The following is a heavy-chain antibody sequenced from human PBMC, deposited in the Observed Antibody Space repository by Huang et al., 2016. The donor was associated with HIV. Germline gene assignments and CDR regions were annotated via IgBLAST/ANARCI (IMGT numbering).Heavy chain of an antibody. CDR1: GGSSSTYY. D-gene: IGHD2-2*01. J-gene: IGHJ6*02. CDR3: ARENEFCGSTNCHHYYYGLDV. Sequence: QVQLQESGPGLVKPSETLSLTCTVSGGSSSTYYWCWIRQSAGKGLEWIGRFYTSGNTNYNPSLRSRFTISVDTSKNQFSLRLTSVTAADTAVYYCARENEFCGSTNCHHYYYGLDVWGQGTTVTVSS. V-gene: IGHV4-4*07. CDR2: FYTSGNT.